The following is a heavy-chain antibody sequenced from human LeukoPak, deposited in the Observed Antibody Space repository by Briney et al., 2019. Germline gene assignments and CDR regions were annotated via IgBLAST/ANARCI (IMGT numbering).Heavy chain of an antibody. V-gene: IGHV7-4-1*02. CDR3: ARDQYGDSFDY. Sequence: ASVKVSCKASGYTFTSYAMSWVRQAPGQGLEWMGWISTNTGNPTYAQGFTGRFVFSLDTSVSTAYLQISSLKAEDTAVYYCARDQYGDSFDYWGQGTLVTVSS. CDR2: ISTNTGNP. D-gene: IGHD4-17*01. CDR1: GYTFTSYA. J-gene: IGHJ4*02.